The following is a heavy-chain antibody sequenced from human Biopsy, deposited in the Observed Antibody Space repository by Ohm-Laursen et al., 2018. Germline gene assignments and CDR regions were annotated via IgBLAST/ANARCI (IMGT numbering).Heavy chain of an antibody. V-gene: IGHV1-2*02. Sequence: GASVKVSCKASGFSFTGYYIHWVRQAPGQGLEWMGWISPKSGGTNYAHKFQGNITMTRDTSMSTAHMEMSRLRCDDTAVYYCALQSVAQMKNFDYWGQGTLVTVSS. CDR3: ALQSVAQMKNFDY. D-gene: IGHD6-19*01. J-gene: IGHJ4*02. CDR2: ISPKSGGT. CDR1: GFSFTGYY.